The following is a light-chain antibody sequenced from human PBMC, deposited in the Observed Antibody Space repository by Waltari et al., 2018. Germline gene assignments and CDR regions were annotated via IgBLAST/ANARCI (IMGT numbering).Light chain of an antibody. CDR1: QSVLYSSNGKNY. Sequence: DIVMTQSPDSLAVSLGGRANIKCKSSQSVLYSSNGKNYLAWYQQKPGQPPKLLIYWASARESGVPDRFSGSGSGTDFTLTINRLQAEDVAVYYCQQYYGAPFTFGPGTRVDIK. CDR3: QQYYGAPFT. CDR2: WAS. V-gene: IGKV4-1*01. J-gene: IGKJ3*01.